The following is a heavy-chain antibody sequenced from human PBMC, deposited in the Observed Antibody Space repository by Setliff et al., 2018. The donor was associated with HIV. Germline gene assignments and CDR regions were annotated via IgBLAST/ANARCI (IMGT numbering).Heavy chain of an antibody. J-gene: IGHJ5*02. Sequence: SETLSLTCTVSGGSISSHYWSWLRQPPGKGLEWIGEINHSGRINCNPSLKSRVSMSLDTSKNQFSLKLTSVTAADTAVYYCARGGTSSNWFDPWGQGTLVTVSS. V-gene: IGHV4-34*01. CDR2: INHSGRI. CDR3: ARGGTSSNWFDP. CDR1: GGSISSHY. D-gene: IGHD2-8*01.